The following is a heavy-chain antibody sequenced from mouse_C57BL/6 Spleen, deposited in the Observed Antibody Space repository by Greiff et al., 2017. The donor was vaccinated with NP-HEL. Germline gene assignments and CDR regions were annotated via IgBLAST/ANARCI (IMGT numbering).Heavy chain of an antibody. D-gene: IGHD2-4*01. V-gene: IGHV1-64*01. J-gene: IGHJ3*01. CDR1: GYTFTSYW. CDR2: IHPNSGST. CDR3: ARSGYDYDFAY. Sequence: QVQLQQPGAELVKPGASVKLSCKASGYTFTSYWMHWVKQRPGQGLEWIGMIHPNSGSTNYNEKFKSKATLTVDKSSSTAYMQLSSLTSEDSAVYYCARSGYDYDFAYWSQGTLVTVSA.